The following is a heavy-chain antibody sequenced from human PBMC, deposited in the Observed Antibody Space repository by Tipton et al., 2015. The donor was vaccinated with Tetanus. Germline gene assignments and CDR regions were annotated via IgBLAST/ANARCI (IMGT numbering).Heavy chain of an antibody. CDR2: INHSGST. J-gene: IGHJ4*02. V-gene: IGHV4-34*01. Sequence: TLSLTCAVYGGSFSVYYWSWIRQPPGKGLEWIGEINHSGSTNYNPSLKSRVTISVDTSKNQFSLKLSSVTAADTAVYYCARVYCSGGSCYDGWGDWGQGTLVTVSS. CDR3: ARVYCSGGSCYDGWGD. D-gene: IGHD2-15*01. CDR1: GGSFSVYY.